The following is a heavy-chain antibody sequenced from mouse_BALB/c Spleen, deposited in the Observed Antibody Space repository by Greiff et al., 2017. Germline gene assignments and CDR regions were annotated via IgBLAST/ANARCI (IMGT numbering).Heavy chain of an antibody. J-gene: IGHJ4*01. Sequence: QVQLQQSGPGLVQPSQSLSITCTVSGFSLTSYGVHWVRQSPGKGLEWLGVIWSGGSTDYNSALKSRLSISKDNSKSQVFLKMNSLQTDDTAMYYCARSFLGSMDYWGQGTSVTVSS. CDR1: GFSLTSYG. V-gene: IGHV2-4-1*01. CDR3: ARSFLGSMDY. D-gene: IGHD3-2*02. CDR2: IWSGGST.